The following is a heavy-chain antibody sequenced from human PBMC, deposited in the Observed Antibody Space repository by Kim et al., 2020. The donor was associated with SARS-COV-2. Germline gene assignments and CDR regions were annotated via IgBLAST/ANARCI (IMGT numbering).Heavy chain of an antibody. CDR1: GFTLSGST. Sequence: GGSLRLSCAASGFTLSGSTVHWVRQSSGKGLEWVGRIRSKANSYATAYAASVKNRFTISRDDSKNTAYLQMNSLKTEDTAVYYCTRVNPIAGGWYDAFDICGPETMVSVSP. D-gene: IGHD6-19*01. CDR3: TRVNPIAGGWYDAFDI. J-gene: IGHJ3*02. V-gene: IGHV3-73*01. CDR2: IRSKANSYAT.